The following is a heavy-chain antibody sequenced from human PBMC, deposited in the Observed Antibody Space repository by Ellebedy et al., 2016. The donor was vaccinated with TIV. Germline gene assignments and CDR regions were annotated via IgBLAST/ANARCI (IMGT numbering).Heavy chain of an antibody. CDR3: ARVHYYGSGRRVDYGMDV. Sequence: AASVNVSCKASGYTFTSYDINWARPATGQGLEWMGWMNPNSGNTGYAQKFQGRVTITRNTSISTAYMELSSLRSEDTAVYYCARVHYYGSGRRVDYGMDVWGQGTTVTVSS. D-gene: IGHD3-10*01. J-gene: IGHJ6*02. V-gene: IGHV1-8*03. CDR2: MNPNSGNT. CDR1: GYTFTSYD.